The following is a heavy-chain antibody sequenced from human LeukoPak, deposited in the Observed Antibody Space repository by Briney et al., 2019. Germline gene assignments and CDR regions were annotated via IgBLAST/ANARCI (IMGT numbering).Heavy chain of an antibody. D-gene: IGHD5-24*01. J-gene: IGHJ4*02. CDR3: AKDPMAARFFDY. V-gene: IGHV3-23*01. CDR2: ISSSGTRT. CDR1: GFTFTTSA. Sequence: GGSLRLSCTTSGFTFTTSAMSWLRQAPGKGLEWVSSISSSGTRTYYSDSVKGRFTISRDNSNNTLCLQMHSLRAGDTAVYYCAKDPMAARFFDYWGQGTLVTVSS.